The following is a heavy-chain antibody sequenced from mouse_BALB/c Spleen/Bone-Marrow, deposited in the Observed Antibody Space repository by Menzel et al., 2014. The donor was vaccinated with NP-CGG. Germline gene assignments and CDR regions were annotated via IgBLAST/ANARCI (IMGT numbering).Heavy chain of an antibody. CDR1: GYTFTSYW. V-gene: IGHV1S41*01. CDR2: IAPGSGST. J-gene: IGHJ2*01. Sequence: DLVKPGASVELSCKASGYTFTSYWINWIKQRPGQGLEWIGRIAPGSGSTYYNEMFKGKATLTVDTSSSTAYILRSSLSPEDPAVYFRAYYRYDVNDWGQGTTLPVSS. D-gene: IGHD2-14*01. CDR3: AYYRYDVND.